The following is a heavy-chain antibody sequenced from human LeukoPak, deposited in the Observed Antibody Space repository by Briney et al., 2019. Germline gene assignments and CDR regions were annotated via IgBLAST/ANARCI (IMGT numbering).Heavy chain of an antibody. CDR2: INSDGSST. CDR3: ASHNFGSGSSFDY. V-gene: IGHV3-74*01. Sequence: GGSLRLPCAASGFTFSSYWMHWVRQAPGKGLVWVSRINSDGSSTTYADSVKGRLTISRDNAKNTLYLQMNSLRAEDTAVYYCASHNFGSGSSFDYWGQGTLVTVSS. D-gene: IGHD3-10*01. J-gene: IGHJ4*02. CDR1: GFTFSSYW.